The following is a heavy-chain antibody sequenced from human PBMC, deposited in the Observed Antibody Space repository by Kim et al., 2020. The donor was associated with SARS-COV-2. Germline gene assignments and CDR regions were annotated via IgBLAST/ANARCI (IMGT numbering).Heavy chain of an antibody. J-gene: IGHJ4*02. Sequence: NYNPSLKSRVTIAVDTSKNQFSLKLSSVTAADTAVYYCAGSYYYDSPFDYWGQGTLVTVSS. V-gene: IGHV4-59*01. D-gene: IGHD3-22*01. CDR3: AGSYYYDSPFDY.